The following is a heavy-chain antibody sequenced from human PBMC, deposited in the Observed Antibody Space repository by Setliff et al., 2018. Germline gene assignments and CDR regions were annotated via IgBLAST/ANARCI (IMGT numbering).Heavy chain of an antibody. D-gene: IGHD4-17*01. J-gene: IGHJ4*02. V-gene: IGHV1-46*01. Sequence: ASVKVSCKASGYTFTSYYMHWVRQAPGQGLEWMGIINPSGGSTSYAQKFQGRVTMTRXXXTXTVYMELSSLRSEDTAVYYCARVAYGDYGGVDYWGQGTLVTVSS. CDR3: ARVAYGDYGGVDY. CDR2: INPSGGST. CDR1: GYTFTSYY.